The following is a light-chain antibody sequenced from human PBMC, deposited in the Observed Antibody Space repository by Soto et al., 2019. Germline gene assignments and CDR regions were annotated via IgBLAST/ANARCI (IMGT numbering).Light chain of an antibody. CDR1: TSDVGGYDY. CDR2: DVS. V-gene: IGLV2-11*01. Sequence: HSALTQPRSVSGSPGQSVAISCTGTTSDVGGYDYVSWHQQHPGKAPELIIFDVSKRPSGVPDRFSGSKSGNTASLTISGLQAEDEADYFCCSYAGDFYVFGSGTRSPS. CDR3: CSYAGDFYV. J-gene: IGLJ1*01.